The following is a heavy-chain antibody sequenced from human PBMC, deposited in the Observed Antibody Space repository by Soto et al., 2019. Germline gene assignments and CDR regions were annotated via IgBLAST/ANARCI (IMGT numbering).Heavy chain of an antibody. V-gene: IGHV1-58*02. J-gene: IGHJ4*02. CDR1: GYTFTSYA. Sequence: PSVKVSCKASGYTFTSYAMLWVRQAPGQRLEWIGWIVVGSGNTNYAQKFQERVTITRDMSTSTAYMELSSLRSEDTAVYYCAADLGSPGYYFDYWGQGTLVTVSS. CDR3: AADLGSPGYYFDY. D-gene: IGHD1-26*01. CDR2: IVVGSGNT.